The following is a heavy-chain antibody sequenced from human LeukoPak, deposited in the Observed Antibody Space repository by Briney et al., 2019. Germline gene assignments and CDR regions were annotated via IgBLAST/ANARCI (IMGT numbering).Heavy chain of an antibody. CDR1: GGSISSYY. J-gene: IGHJ1*01. Sequence: SETLSLTCTASGGSISSYYWSWIRQPPGKGREWIGYIYYSGSTNYNPSLKSRVTISVDTSKNQFSLKLSSVTAADTAVYYCARGDYSNRFQHWGQGTLVTVSS. V-gene: IGHV4-59*01. CDR3: ARGDYSNRFQH. D-gene: IGHD4-11*01. CDR2: IYYSGST.